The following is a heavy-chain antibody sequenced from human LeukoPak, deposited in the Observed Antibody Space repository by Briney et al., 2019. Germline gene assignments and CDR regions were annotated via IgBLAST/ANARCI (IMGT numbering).Heavy chain of an antibody. Sequence: PGGSLRLSCAASGFTFSSYGMHWVRQAPGKGLEWVAFIRYDGSNKYYADSVKGRFTISRDNSKNTLYLQMNSLRAEDTAGYYCAKDLAVWFGESNIEAWGQGTLVTVSS. D-gene: IGHD3-10*01. CDR3: AKDLAVWFGESNIEA. J-gene: IGHJ5*02. CDR2: IRYDGSNK. V-gene: IGHV3-30*02. CDR1: GFTFSSYG.